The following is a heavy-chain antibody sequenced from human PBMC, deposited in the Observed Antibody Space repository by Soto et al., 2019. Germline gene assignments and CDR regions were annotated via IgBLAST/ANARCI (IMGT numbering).Heavy chain of an antibody. D-gene: IGHD6-19*01. CDR2: ISGSGGST. CDR3: AKARLEQWLATYYFDY. CDR1: GFTFSSYA. Sequence: GGSLRLSCAASGFTFSSYAMSWVRQAPGKGLEWVSAISGSGGSTYYADSVKGRFTISRDNSKNTLYLQMNSLRAEDTAVYYCAKARLEQWLATYYFDYWGQGTLVTVSS. J-gene: IGHJ4*02. V-gene: IGHV3-23*01.